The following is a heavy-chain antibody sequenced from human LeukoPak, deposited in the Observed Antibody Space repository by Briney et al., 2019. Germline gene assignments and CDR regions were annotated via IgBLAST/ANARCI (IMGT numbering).Heavy chain of an antibody. D-gene: IGHD2-2*01. CDR2: ISSRSNYI. Sequence: GGSLRLSCAASGFTFSSYWMNWVRQAPGKGLEWVSSISSRSNYIYYADSVKGRFTISRDNAKNSLYLQMNSLRAEDTAVYYCARDAYCSSTSCKEYFDLWGRGTLVTVSS. CDR1: GFTFSSYW. V-gene: IGHV3-21*01. CDR3: ARDAYCSSTSCKEYFDL. J-gene: IGHJ2*01.